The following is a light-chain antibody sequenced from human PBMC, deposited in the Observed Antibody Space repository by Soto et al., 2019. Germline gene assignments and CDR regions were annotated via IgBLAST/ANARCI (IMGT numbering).Light chain of an antibody. Sequence: EIVLTQSPATLSLSPGERATLSCSASQSVNIYLAWYQQKPGQAPRLLIYGASSRATGIPDRFSGSGSGTDFTLTISRLEPEDFAVYYCQQYGSSPSITFGQGTRLEIK. CDR3: QQYGSSPSIT. V-gene: IGKV3-20*01. CDR1: QSVNIY. J-gene: IGKJ5*01. CDR2: GAS.